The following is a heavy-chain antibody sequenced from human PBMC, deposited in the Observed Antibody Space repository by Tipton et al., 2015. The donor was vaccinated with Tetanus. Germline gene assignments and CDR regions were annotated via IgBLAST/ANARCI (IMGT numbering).Heavy chain of an antibody. CDR1: GGSFSSAEDK. D-gene: IGHD2/OR15-2a*01. J-gene: IGHJ5*02. CDR2: IYFEGGT. V-gene: IGHV4-39*02. CDR3: ARHLYGYWFDP. Sequence: TLSLTCTVSGGSFSSAEDKWSWIRQPPGKGLEWIASIYFEGGTYYSPSLKSRLTIDVDTSQNLFSLRLTSVTAADTAIYYCARHLYGYWFDPWGQGALVTVSS.